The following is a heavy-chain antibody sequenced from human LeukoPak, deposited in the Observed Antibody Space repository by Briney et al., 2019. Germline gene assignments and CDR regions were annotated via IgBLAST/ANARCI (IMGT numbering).Heavy chain of an antibody. CDR3: ARDRVYLGGSGLPYYYYGMDV. J-gene: IGHJ6*02. CDR1: GFTVSSNY. V-gene: IGHV3-53*01. D-gene: IGHD3-10*01. Sequence: GGSLRLSCAASGFTVSSNYMSWVRQAPGKGLEWVSVIYSGDSTYYADSVKGRFTISRDNSKNTLYLQMNSLRAEDTAVYYCARDRVYLGGSGLPYYYYGMDVWGQGTTVTVSS. CDR2: IYSGDST.